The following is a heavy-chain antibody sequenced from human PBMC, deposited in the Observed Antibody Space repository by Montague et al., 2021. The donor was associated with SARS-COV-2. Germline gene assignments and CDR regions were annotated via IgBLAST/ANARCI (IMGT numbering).Heavy chain of an antibody. CDR2: IDWDDDK. V-gene: IGHV2-70*11. Sequence: PALVKPTQTLTLTCTFSGFSLSTSGMCVGWIRQPPGKALEWLARIDWDDDKYYSTSLKTRLTISKDTSKNQVVLTMTNMDPVDTATYYCARVTAGIVAYDYWGQGTLVTVSS. J-gene: IGHJ4*02. D-gene: IGHD5-12*01. CDR1: GFSLSTSGMC. CDR3: ARVTAGIVAYDY.